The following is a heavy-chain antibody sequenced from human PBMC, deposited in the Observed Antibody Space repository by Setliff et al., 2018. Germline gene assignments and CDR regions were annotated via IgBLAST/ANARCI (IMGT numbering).Heavy chain of an antibody. CDR3: ARDLRPPPTAMGPPDDY. CDR2: INPSGGST. V-gene: IGHV1-46*01. CDR1: GYTFTSYY. Sequence: ASVKVSCKASGYTFTSYYMHWVRQAPGQGLEWMGIINPSGGSTSYAQKFQGRVTMTRDTSTSTVYMELSSLRSEDTAVYYCARDLRPPPTAMGPPDDYWGQGTLVTVSS. J-gene: IGHJ4*02. D-gene: IGHD5-18*01.